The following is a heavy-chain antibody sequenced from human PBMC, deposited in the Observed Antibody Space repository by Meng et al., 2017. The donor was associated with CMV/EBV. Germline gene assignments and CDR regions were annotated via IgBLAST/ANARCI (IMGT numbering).Heavy chain of an antibody. CDR1: SNY. CDR2: IYTGGIT. Sequence: SNYMSWVRQAPGKGLEWVSVIYTGGITYYADSVRGRFTISRDNSKNTLYLQMNSLRDDDTAVYYCARVDGITIFGVVITEGYYFDYWGQGTLVTVSS. D-gene: IGHD3-3*01. CDR3: ARVDGITIFGVVITEGYYFDY. J-gene: IGHJ4*02. V-gene: IGHV3-66*02.